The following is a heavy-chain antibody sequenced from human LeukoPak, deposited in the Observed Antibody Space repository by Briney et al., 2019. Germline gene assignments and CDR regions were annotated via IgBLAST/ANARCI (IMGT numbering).Heavy chain of an antibody. V-gene: IGHV3-11*01. CDR3: ARDLITMVRGAQNPDY. CDR1: GFTFSDYY. D-gene: IGHD3-10*01. CDR2: ISSSGSTI. J-gene: IGHJ4*02. Sequence: PGGSLRLSCAASGFTFSDYYMSWIRQAPGKGLEWVSYISSSGSTIYYADSVKGRFTISRDNAKNSLYLQMNSLRAEDTAVYYCARDLITMVRGAQNPDYWGQGTLVTVSS.